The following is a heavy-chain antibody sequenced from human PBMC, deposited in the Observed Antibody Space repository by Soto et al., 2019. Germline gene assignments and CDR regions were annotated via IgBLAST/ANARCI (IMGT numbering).Heavy chain of an antibody. J-gene: IGHJ5*02. Sequence: PGGSLRLSCAASGFTFSGHAMSWVRRAPGKGLEWVSAITSGATNTYYADSVKGRFTISRDNSKNTLSRQMNSLRAEDTAVYHCVRDPTDSTWTTNWFDPWGPGTLVTVSS. CDR1: GFTFSGHA. D-gene: IGHD6-13*01. CDR2: ITSGATNT. V-gene: IGHV3-23*01. CDR3: VRDPTDSTWTTNWFDP.